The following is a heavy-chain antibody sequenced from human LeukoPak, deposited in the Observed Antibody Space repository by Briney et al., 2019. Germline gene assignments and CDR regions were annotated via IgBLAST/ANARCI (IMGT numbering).Heavy chain of an antibody. Sequence: GRSLRLSCAASGFTFSSYGMHWVRQAPGKGLEWVSVIYSGGSTYYADSVKGRFTISRDNSKNTLYLQMNSLRAEDTAVYYCARANNFLFDYWGQGTLVTVSS. CDR2: IYSGGST. D-gene: IGHD5-24*01. CDR3: ARANNFLFDY. CDR1: GFTFSSYG. J-gene: IGHJ4*02. V-gene: IGHV3-53*01.